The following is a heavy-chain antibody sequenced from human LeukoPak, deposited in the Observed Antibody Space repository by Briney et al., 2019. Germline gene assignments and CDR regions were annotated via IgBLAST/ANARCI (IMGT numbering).Heavy chain of an antibody. D-gene: IGHD6-13*01. J-gene: IGHJ3*02. Sequence: PSETLSLTCTVSGGSISSSSYYWSWIRQPAGKGLEWIGRIYTSGSTNYNPSLKSRVTMSVDTSKNQFSLKLSSVTAADTAVYYCARYMSSSPGAFDIWGQGTMVTVSS. CDR3: ARYMSSSPGAFDI. CDR1: GGSISSSSYY. CDR2: IYTSGST. V-gene: IGHV4-61*02.